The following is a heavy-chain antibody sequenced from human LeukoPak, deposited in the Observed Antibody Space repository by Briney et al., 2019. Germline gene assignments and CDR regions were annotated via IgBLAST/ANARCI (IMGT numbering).Heavy chain of an antibody. CDR1: GFTFSSYA. Sequence: GGSLRLSCVVSGFTFSSYAMSWVRQAPGKGLEWVSAISNGGSTYYADSVKGRFTISRDNSKNTLYLQMNSLRAEDTAVYYCAKGSRDGYNYGYWGQGTLVTVSS. V-gene: IGHV3-23*01. CDR2: ISNGGST. J-gene: IGHJ4*02. CDR3: AKGSRDGYNYGY. D-gene: IGHD5-24*01.